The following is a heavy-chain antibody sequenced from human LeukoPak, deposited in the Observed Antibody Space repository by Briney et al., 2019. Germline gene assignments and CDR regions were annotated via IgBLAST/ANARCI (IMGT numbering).Heavy chain of an antibody. CDR3: ARDPDIVATAYGMDV. Sequence: ASVKVSCKASGGTFSSYAISWVRQAPGQGLEWMGGIISIFGTANYAQKFQGRVTITADESTSTAYMELSSLRSEDTAVYYCARDPDIVATAYGMDVWGQGTTVTLSS. J-gene: IGHJ6*02. V-gene: IGHV1-69*13. CDR2: IISIFGTA. CDR1: GGTFSSYA. D-gene: IGHD5-12*01.